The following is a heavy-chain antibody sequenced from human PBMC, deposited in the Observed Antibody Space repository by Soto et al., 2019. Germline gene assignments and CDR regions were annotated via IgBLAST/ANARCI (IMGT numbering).Heavy chain of an antibody. J-gene: IGHJ6*03. D-gene: IGHD2-15*01. CDR1: GFTFSSYS. V-gene: IGHV3-48*01. Sequence: GGSLRLSCAASGFTFSSYSMNWVRQAPGKGLEWVSYISSSSSTIYYADSVKGRFTISRDNAKNSLYLQMNSLRAEDTAVYYCARDLVAATTSYYYYYMDVWGKGTTVTVSS. CDR3: ARDLVAATTSYYYYYMDV. CDR2: ISSSSSTI.